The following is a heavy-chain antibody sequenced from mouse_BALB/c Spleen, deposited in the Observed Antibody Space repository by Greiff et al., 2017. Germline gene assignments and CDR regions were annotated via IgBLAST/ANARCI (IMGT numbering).Heavy chain of an antibody. V-gene: IGHV1-87*01. CDR2: IYPGDDDP. CDR1: GYTFTSYW. J-gene: IGHJ1*01. CDR3: AREGSYYGSSYSYWYFDV. D-gene: IGHD1-1*01. Sequence: QVQLKQSGAELARPGASVKLSCKASGYTFTSYWMQWVKQRPGQGLEWIGAIYPGDDDPRYTQKFKGKATLTADKSSSTAYMQLSSLASEDSAVYYCAREGSYYGSSYSYWYFDVWGAGTTVTVSS.